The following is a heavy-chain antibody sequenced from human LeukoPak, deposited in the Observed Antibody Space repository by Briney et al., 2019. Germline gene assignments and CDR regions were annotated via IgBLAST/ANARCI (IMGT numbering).Heavy chain of an antibody. D-gene: IGHD1-26*01. CDR1: GFTFSSYD. J-gene: IGHJ4*02. CDR3: ARAVVGATLDS. CDR2: IGTVGDT. V-gene: IGHV3-13*04. Sequence: PGGSLRLYCAGYGFTFSSYDMHWVRQATGKGLEWVSTIGTVGDTYYPGSVKGRFTISRENAKNSLYLQMNSLRAGDTAVYYCARAVVGATLDSWGQGTLVTVSS.